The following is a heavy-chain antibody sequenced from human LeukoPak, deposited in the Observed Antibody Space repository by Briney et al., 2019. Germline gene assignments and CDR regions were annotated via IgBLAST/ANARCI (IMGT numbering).Heavy chain of an antibody. Sequence: GGSLRLSCAASGFTFSSYSMNWVRQAPGKGLEWVSSITSSNNYIYYADSMKGRFTISRDNAKNSLYLQMNSLRAEDTAVYYCARVGYCSTTSCYWRAFDYWGQGTLVTVSS. CDR3: ARVGYCSTTSCYWRAFDY. CDR1: GFTFSSYS. V-gene: IGHV3-21*01. J-gene: IGHJ4*02. D-gene: IGHD2-2*01. CDR2: ITSSNNYI.